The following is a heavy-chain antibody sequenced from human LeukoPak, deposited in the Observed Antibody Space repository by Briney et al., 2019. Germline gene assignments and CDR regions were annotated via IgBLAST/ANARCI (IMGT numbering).Heavy chain of an antibody. J-gene: IGHJ4*02. CDR2: MNPNSGNT. CDR3: ARGFTHLAANDY. Sequence: ASVKVSCKASGYTFTSYDINWLRQATGQGLEWMGWMNPNSGNTGYAQKFQGRVTMTRNTSISTAYMELSSLRSEDTAVYYCARGFTHLAANDYWGQGTLVTVSS. V-gene: IGHV1-8*01. CDR1: GYTFTSYD. D-gene: IGHD6-6*01.